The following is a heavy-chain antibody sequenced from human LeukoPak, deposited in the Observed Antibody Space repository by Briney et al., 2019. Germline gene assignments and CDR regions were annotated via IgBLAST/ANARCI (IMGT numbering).Heavy chain of an antibody. V-gene: IGHV3-30*18. Sequence: GGSLRLSCAASGFTFSSYGMHWVRQAPGRGLEWVAVISYDGSNEYYVDPVKGRFNISRDNSKNTLYLQMHSLRVEDTARYYCAKGGNDFYYYGLDVRGQGTTVTVSS. J-gene: IGHJ6*02. CDR3: AKGGNDFYYYGLDV. CDR1: GFTFSSYG. D-gene: IGHD1-1*01. CDR2: ISYDGSNE.